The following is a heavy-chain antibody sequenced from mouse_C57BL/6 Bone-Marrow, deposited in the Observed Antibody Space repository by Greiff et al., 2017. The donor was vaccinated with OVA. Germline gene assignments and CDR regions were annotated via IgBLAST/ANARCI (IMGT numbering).Heavy chain of an antibody. D-gene: IGHD2-4*01. CDR3: ARSEGLRPSDY. J-gene: IGHJ2*01. V-gene: IGHV1-75*01. CDR1: GYTFTDYY. CDR2: IFPGSGST. Sequence: VMLVESGPELVKPGASVKISCKASGYTFTDYYINWVKQRPGQGLEWIGWIFPGSGSTYYNEKFKGKATLTVDKSSSTAYMLLSSLTSEDSAVYFCARSEGLRPSDYWGQGTTLTVSS.